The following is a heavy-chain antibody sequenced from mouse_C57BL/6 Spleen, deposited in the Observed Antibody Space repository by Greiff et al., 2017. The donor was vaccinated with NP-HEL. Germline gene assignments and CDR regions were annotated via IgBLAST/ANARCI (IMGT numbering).Heavy chain of an antibody. CDR3: TGLLRWFAY. V-gene: IGHV6-3*01. CDR2: IRLKSDNYAT. D-gene: IGHD1-1*01. Sequence: EVKVEESGGGLVQPGGSMKLSCVASGFTFSNYWMNWVRQSPEKGLEWVAQIRLKSDNYATHYAESVKGRFTISRDDSKSSVYLQMNNLRAEDTGIYYCTGLLRWFAYWGQGTLVTVSA. J-gene: IGHJ3*01. CDR1: GFTFSNYW.